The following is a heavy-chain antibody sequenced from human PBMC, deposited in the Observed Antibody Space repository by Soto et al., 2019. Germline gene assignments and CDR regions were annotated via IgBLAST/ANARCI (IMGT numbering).Heavy chain of an antibody. D-gene: IGHD2-2*01. CDR2: IYPGDSDT. CDR3: ARHLVPAAMMGWFDP. CDR1: GYSFTSYW. Sequence: PGESLKISCKGSGYSFTSYWIGWVRQMPGKGLEWMGIIYPGDSDTRYSPSFQGQVTISADKSISTAYLQWSSLKASDTAMYYCARHLVPAAMMGWFDPWGQGTLVTVSS. J-gene: IGHJ5*02. V-gene: IGHV5-51*01.